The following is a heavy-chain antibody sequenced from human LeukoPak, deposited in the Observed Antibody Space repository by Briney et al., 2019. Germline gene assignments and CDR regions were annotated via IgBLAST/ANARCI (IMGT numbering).Heavy chain of an antibody. CDR3: ARDYPYSSSWYDFDY. CDR2: ISSSSSYI. CDR1: GFTFSSYS. D-gene: IGHD6-13*01. J-gene: IGHJ4*02. Sequence: GGSLRLSCAASGFTFSSYSMNWVRQAPGKGLEWVSSISSSSSYIYYADSAKGRFTISRDNAKNSLYLQMNSLRAEDTAVYYCARDYPYSSSWYDFDYWGQGTLVTVSS. V-gene: IGHV3-21*01.